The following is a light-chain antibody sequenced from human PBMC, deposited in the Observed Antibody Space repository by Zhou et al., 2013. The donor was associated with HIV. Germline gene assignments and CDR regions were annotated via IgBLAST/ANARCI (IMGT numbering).Light chain of an antibody. CDR1: QDITSS. Sequence: DIQMTQSPSSVYASIGDTVTITCRASQDITSSLAWYQQKPGKAPNLLIYAASRLQSGVPSRFSGSGSGTDFTLTITGLQREDFATYYCQQGNSFPLTFGGGTKVEIK. CDR3: QQGNSFPLT. V-gene: IGKV1-12*01. CDR2: AAS. J-gene: IGKJ4*01.